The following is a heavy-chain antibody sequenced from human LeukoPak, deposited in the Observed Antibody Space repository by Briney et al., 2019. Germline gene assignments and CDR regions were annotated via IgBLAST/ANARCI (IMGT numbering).Heavy chain of an antibody. CDR3: AREGRGIAVGFDY. J-gene: IGHJ4*02. CDR2: ISSSSSYI. V-gene: IGHV3-21*01. Sequence: GGSLRLSCAASGFSFSTYSMNWVRHAPGKGLECVSSISSSSSYIHYTDSEKRRFTISRDHAKNSLYLKMNSLRAEDTAVFYCAREGRGIAVGFDYWVGGTQVTVSS. D-gene: IGHD6-19*01. CDR1: GFSFSTYS.